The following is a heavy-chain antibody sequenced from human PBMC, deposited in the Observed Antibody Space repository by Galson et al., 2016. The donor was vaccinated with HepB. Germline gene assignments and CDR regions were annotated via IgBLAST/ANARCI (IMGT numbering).Heavy chain of an antibody. J-gene: IGHJ6*02. CDR1: AYVFVTHG. Sequence: SVKVSCKASAYVFVTHGISWVRQAPGQGLEWMAWISPYSGDTYYSHKFQGRIALTTVTSTGTANMEMRSLRSDDTAVYYGARDKRFSCVNGVCSLGDQYFGMDVWGQGTTVIVSS. CDR3: ARDKRFSCVNGVCSLGDQYFGMDV. V-gene: IGHV1-18*01. D-gene: IGHD2-8*01. CDR2: ISPYSGDT.